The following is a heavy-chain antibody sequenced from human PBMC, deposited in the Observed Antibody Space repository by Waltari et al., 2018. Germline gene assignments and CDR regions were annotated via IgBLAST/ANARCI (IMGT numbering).Heavy chain of an antibody. CDR1: GGSISSYY. CDR2: IYTSGGT. D-gene: IGHD3-16*01. V-gene: IGHV4-4*07. Sequence: QVQLQESGPGLVKPSETLSLTCTVSGGSISSYYWSWIRQPAGKGLEWIGRIYTSGGTNYIPSLKSRGTMSVDTSKNQFSLKLSSVTAADTAVYYCARVAVVISFGYYYYMDVWGKGTTVTVSS. CDR3: ARVAVVISFGYYYYMDV. J-gene: IGHJ6*03.